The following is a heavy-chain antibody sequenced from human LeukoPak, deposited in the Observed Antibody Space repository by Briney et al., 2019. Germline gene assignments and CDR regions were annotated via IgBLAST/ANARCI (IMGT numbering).Heavy chain of an antibody. CDR1: GGSLSSSNYY. Sequence: SETLSLTCTVSGGSLSSSNYYWGWIRQSPGRGLEWIGSIYYSGTTYHNPSLKSRVTISVDRSKNQFSLKLNSVTAADTAVYYCARHRGNGYNTDYYYMDVWGKGTTVTVSS. J-gene: IGHJ6*03. CDR2: IYYSGTT. V-gene: IGHV4-39*01. D-gene: IGHD5-24*01. CDR3: ARHRGNGYNTDYYYMDV.